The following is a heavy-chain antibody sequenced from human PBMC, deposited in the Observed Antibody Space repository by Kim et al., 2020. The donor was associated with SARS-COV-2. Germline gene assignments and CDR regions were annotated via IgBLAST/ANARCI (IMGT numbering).Heavy chain of an antibody. CDR2: IWYDGSNK. CDR1: GFTFSSYG. V-gene: IGHV3-33*08. J-gene: IGHJ4*02. D-gene: IGHD3-10*01. CDR3: ARDLKQQWFGAYYFDY. Sequence: GGSLRLSCAASGFTFSSYGMHWVRQAPGKGLEWVAVIWYDGSNKYYADSVKGRFTISRDNSKNTLYLQMNSLRAEDTAVYYCARDLKQQWFGAYYFDYWGQGTLVTVSS.